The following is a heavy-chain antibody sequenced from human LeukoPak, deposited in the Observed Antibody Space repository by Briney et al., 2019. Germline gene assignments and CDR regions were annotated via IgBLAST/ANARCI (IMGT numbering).Heavy chain of an antibody. CDR1: GGPLSSYA. CDR3: ARDLAAAGTWWFDP. Sequence: SVLVSCRASGGPLSSYAISWVRHAPGQGIEWMGGIIPIFGTAKYAQKFQGRVTITADKSTSTAYMELSSLRSEDTAVYYCARDLAAAGTWWFDPWGQGTLVTVSS. V-gene: IGHV1-69*06. CDR2: IIPIFGTA. D-gene: IGHD6-13*01. J-gene: IGHJ5*02.